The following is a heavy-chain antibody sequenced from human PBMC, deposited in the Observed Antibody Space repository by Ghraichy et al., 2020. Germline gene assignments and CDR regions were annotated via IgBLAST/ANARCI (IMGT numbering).Heavy chain of an antibody. V-gene: IGHV4-4*07. Sequence: SETLSLTCTVSGASISSHYWSWIRQTAGKGLEWIGRIYTSGNTNYHPSLMSRVTISVDTSENQLSLKLYSVTAAATAIYYCAREGRQLGRYYNAVDVWGQGTKVTVSS. D-gene: IGHD3-10*01. J-gene: IGHJ6*02. CDR3: AREGRQLGRYYNAVDV. CDR2: IYTSGNT. CDR1: GASISSHY.